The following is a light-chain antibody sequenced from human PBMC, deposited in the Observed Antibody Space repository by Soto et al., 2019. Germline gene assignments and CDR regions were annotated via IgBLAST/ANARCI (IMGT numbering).Light chain of an antibody. CDR2: EAS. CDR1: QSVRNN. Sequence: IVMTRAPPSVSGAPGERFTLSCRASQSVRNNVAWYQQKPGQAPRLLIYEASIRATGVPAMFSGSGYGTDFTLIISSLQSEDHAVYYCQQHDGWPATVGPGTKVDIK. CDR3: QQHDGWPAT. J-gene: IGKJ1*01. V-gene: IGKV3-15*01.